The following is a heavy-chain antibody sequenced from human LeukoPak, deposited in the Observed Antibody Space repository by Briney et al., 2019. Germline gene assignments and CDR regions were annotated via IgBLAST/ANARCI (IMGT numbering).Heavy chain of an antibody. Sequence: PGGSLRLSCAASGFTFSSYAMSWVRQAPGKGLEWVSAISGCGGSTYYADSVKGRFTISRDNSKNTLYLQMNSLRAEDTAVYYCAKDSTYYYDSSGYYLYWGQGTLVTVSS. CDR1: GFTFSSYA. V-gene: IGHV3-23*01. CDR3: AKDSTYYYDSSGYYLY. D-gene: IGHD3-22*01. CDR2: ISGCGGST. J-gene: IGHJ4*02.